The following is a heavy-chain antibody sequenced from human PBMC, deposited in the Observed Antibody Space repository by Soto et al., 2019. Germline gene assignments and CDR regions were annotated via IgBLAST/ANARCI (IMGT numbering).Heavy chain of an antibody. CDR1: GYTFTNFG. CDR2: ISAYNGNT. CDR3: PREGIPIVY. Sequence: APVKVSCKASGYTFTNFGISSVRQAPGKGLEWMGWISAYNGNTNYAQKFQGRVTMTTDTYTSTAYMELRSMRSADTDGYYCPREGIPIVYWGQGMLVTVSS. D-gene: IGHD2-21*01. V-gene: IGHV1-18*01. J-gene: IGHJ4*02.